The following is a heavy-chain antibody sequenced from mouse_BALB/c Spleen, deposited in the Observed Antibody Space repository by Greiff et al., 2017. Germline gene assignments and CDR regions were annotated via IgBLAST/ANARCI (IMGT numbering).Heavy chain of an antibody. Sequence: VKLQQSGTVLVKPGASVKMSCTASGYTFTSYWMHWVKQRPGQGLEWIGAIYPGNSDTSYNQKFKGKAKLTADTSTITACMALSSLTNEDSAVYDVTDGVAMDYWGQGTSVTVSS. V-gene: IGHV1-5*01. D-gene: IGHD1-2*01. J-gene: IGHJ4*01. CDR2: IYPGNSDT. CDR3: TDGVAMDY. CDR1: GYTFTSYW.